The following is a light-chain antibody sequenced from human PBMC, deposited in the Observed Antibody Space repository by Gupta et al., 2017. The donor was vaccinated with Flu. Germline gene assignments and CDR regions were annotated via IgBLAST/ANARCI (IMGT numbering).Light chain of an antibody. CDR3: QQRYSTPST. J-gene: IGKJ5*01. CDR1: QRISSY. CDR2: AAS. V-gene: IGKV1-39*01. Sequence: PSSLSASVGDRVTITCRASQRISSYLNWYQQKPGKAPKLLIYAASRMKSGVPSRFSGSGSGTDFTLTISRLQPEDFATYYCQQRYSTPSTFGQGTRVEIK.